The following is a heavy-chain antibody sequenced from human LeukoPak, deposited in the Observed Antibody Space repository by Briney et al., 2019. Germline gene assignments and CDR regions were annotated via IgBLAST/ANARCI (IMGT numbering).Heavy chain of an antibody. J-gene: IGHJ3*02. CDR1: GFTFSIYS. D-gene: IGHD2-2*01. CDR3: ARDKSPGYQLPHPYAFDI. Sequence: SGGSLRLSCAASGFTFSIYSMNWVRQAPGKGLEWVSSISSSSSYICYADSVKGRFTISRDNAKNSLYLQMNSLRAEDTAVYYCARDKSPGYQLPHPYAFDIWGQGTMVTVSS. V-gene: IGHV3-21*01. CDR2: ISSSSSYI.